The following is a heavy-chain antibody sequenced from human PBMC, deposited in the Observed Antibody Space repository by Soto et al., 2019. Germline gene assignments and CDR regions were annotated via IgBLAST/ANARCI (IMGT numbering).Heavy chain of an antibody. D-gene: IGHD3-3*01. CDR3: ATSYDSGFDP. J-gene: IGHJ5*02. CDR1: GYSFTTYD. CDR2: ISPYNGNT. V-gene: IGHV1-18*04. Sequence: ASVKVSCKASGYSFTTYDISWLRQAPGQGLEWMGRISPYNGNTNYAQNFQDRVTMTEDTSSSTAYMELRGRRSDHTAIYYCATSYDSGFDPWGQGTLVTVSS.